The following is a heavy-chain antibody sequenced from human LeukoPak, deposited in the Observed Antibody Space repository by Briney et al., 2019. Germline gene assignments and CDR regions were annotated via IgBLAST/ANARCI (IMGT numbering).Heavy chain of an antibody. D-gene: IGHD6-13*01. CDR2: INPNSGGT. J-gene: IGHJ4*02. CDR1: GSTFSGYY. CDR3: ASAMAAGTHLDY. Sequence: GASVKVSCKASGSTFSGYYIHWVRQAPGQGLEWMGWINPNSGGTKYAQKFQGRATMTRDTSISTAYMELSTLRSDDTAVYYCASAMAAGTHLDYWGQGTWVTVSS. V-gene: IGHV1-2*02.